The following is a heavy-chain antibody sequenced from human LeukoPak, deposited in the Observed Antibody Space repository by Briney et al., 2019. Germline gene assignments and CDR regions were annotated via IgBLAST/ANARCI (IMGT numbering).Heavy chain of an antibody. J-gene: IGHJ4*02. V-gene: IGHV5-51*01. D-gene: IGHD3-22*01. CDR1: GFTFNNYW. CDR2: VYPGDSDT. CDR3: ARHSTVYYYDSSGYYLDY. Sequence: GESLKISCETSGFTFNNYWMVWVRQMPGKGLEWMGVVYPGDSDTRYSPSFQGQVTISADKSISTAYLQWSSLKASDTAMYYCARHSTVYYYDSSGYYLDYWGQGTLVTVSS.